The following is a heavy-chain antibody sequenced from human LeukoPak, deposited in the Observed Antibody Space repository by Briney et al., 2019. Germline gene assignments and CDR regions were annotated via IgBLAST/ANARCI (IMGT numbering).Heavy chain of an antibody. J-gene: IGHJ4*02. Sequence: ASAKVSCKVSGYTLTELSMHWVRQAPGKGLEWMGGFDPEDGETIYAQKFQGRVTMTEDTSTDTAYMELSSLRSEDTAVYYCATRYYKTGTFDYWGQGTLVTVSS. D-gene: IGHD7-27*01. V-gene: IGHV1-24*01. CDR3: ATRYYKTGTFDY. CDR1: GYTLTELS. CDR2: FDPEDGET.